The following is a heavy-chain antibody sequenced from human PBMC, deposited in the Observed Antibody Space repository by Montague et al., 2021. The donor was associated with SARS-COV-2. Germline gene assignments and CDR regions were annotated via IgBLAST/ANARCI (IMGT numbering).Heavy chain of an antibody. V-gene: IGHV4-59*08. Sequence: SETLSLTCTMSGGSTASHYWNWIRQSPGKRPERIGYVYYNGVTKYNPSLQSRVTISIDTSENQFSLRLNSVTAADTAVYFRARGWAFDPWGQGRLVTVSS. D-gene: IGHD6-19*01. CDR2: VYYNGVT. J-gene: IGHJ3*01. CDR1: GGSTASHY. CDR3: ARGWAFDP.